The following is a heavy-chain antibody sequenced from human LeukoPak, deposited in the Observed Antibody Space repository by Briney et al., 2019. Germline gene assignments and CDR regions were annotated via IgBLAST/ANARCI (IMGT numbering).Heavy chain of an antibody. J-gene: IGHJ4*02. CDR1: GYSISSGYY. D-gene: IGHD4-17*01. V-gene: IGHV4-38-2*01. CDR3: ARRESMTTVTTGTGY. Sequence: SETLSLTCAVSGYSISSGYYWGWIRQPPGKGLEWIGSIYHSGSTYYNPSLKSRVTISVDTSKNQFSLKLSSVAAADTAVYYCARRESMTTVTTGTGYWGQGTLVTVSS. CDR2: IYHSGST.